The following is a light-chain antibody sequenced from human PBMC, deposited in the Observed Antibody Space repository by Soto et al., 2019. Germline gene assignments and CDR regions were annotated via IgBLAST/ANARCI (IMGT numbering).Light chain of an antibody. CDR2: DAS. CDR3: QQYNKWPQT. J-gene: IGKJ1*01. CDR1: QSLRSS. V-gene: IGKV3-15*01. Sequence: EIVLTQSPDTVSVSLGERATLSCRASQSLRSSLAWYQQKPGQAPRLLIYDASTRATGIPARFSGSGSGTDFTLTISGLQSEDFAVYYCQQYNKWPQTFGQGTKVDIK.